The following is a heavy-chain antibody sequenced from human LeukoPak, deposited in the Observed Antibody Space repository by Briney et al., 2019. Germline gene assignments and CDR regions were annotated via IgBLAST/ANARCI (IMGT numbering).Heavy chain of an antibody. CDR3: AREDPYYYDSSGYYFGY. CDR2: ISAIFGTA. V-gene: IGHV1-69*06. Sequence: ASVKVSCKASGGTFSNYAISWVRQAPGQGLEWMGGISAIFGTANYAQKFRGRVTITADKSTRTAYMELSSLRSEDTAVYYCAREDPYYYDSSGYYFGYWGQGTLVTVSS. CDR1: GGTFSNYA. D-gene: IGHD3-22*01. J-gene: IGHJ4*02.